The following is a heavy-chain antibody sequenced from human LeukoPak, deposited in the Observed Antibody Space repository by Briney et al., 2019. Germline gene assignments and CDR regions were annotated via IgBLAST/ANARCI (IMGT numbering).Heavy chain of an antibody. Sequence: SETLSLTCAVYGGSFSGYYWSWIRQPPGKGLEWIGEINHSGSTNYNPSLKSRVTMSVDTSKNQFSLKLSSVTAVDTAVYYCARISDGIVADYWGQGTLVTVSS. CDR2: INHSGST. V-gene: IGHV4-34*01. J-gene: IGHJ4*02. CDR3: ARISDGIVADY. CDR1: GGSFSGYY. D-gene: IGHD2-21*01.